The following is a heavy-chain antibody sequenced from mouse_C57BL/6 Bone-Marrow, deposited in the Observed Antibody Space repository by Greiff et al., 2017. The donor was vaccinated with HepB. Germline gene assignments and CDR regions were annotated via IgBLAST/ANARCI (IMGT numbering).Heavy chain of an antibody. V-gene: IGHV7-3*01. J-gene: IGHJ3*01. D-gene: IGHD2-5*01. CDR1: GFTFTDYY. CDR3: ARYYSNQWFAY. CDR2: IRNKANGYTT. Sequence: EVQVVESGGGLVQPGGSLSLSCAASGFTFTDYYMSWVRQPPGKALEWLGFIRNKANGYTTEYSASVKGRFTISRDNSQSILYLQMNALRAEDSATYYCARYYSNQWFAYWGQGTLITVSA.